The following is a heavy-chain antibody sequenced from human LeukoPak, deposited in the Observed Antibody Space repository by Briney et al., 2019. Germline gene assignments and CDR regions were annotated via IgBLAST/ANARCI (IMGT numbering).Heavy chain of an antibody. CDR3: AKSRYDFWSEDSFDI. J-gene: IGHJ3*02. V-gene: IGHV3-23*01. CDR1: GFTFSSYA. CDR2: ISGSGGST. Sequence: GGSLRLSCAASGFTFSSYAMSWVRQAPGKGLEWVSTISGSGGSTYYADSMKGRFTISRDNSKNTLYLQMNSLRAEDTAVYYCAKSRYDFWSEDSFDIWGQGTMVTVSS. D-gene: IGHD3-3*01.